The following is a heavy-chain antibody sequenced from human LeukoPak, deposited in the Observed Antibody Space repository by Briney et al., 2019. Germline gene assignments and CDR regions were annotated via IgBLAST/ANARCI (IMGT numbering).Heavy chain of an antibody. V-gene: IGHV3-48*04. Sequence: GGSLRLSCAASGFTFSSYSMNWVRQAPGKGLEWVSYISSSGSTIYYADSVKGRFTISRDNAKNSLYLQMNSLRAEDTAVYYCARGTEVPAAHYYYYYYMDVWGKGTTVTVSS. CDR2: ISSSGSTI. CDR3: ARGTEVPAAHYYYYYYMDV. J-gene: IGHJ6*03. D-gene: IGHD2-2*01. CDR1: GFTFSSYS.